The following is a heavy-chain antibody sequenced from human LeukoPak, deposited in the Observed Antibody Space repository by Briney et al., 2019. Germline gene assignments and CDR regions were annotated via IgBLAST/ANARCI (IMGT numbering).Heavy chain of an antibody. CDR1: GGTFSSYA. Sequence: AASVKVSCKASGGTFSSYAISWVRQAPGQGLEWMGGIIPIFGTANYAQKFQGRVTITADESTSTAYMELSSLRSEDTAVYYCARESSGQGGYYYYYMDVWGKGTTVTISS. CDR3: ARESSGQGGYYYYYMDV. V-gene: IGHV1-69*13. CDR2: IIPIFGTA. J-gene: IGHJ6*03. D-gene: IGHD3-10*01.